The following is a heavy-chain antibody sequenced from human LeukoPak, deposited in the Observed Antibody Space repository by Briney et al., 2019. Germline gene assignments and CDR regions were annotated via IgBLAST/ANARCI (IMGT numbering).Heavy chain of an antibody. Sequence: SETLSLTCTVSGGSISSYYWTWIRQPAGKGLEWIGRIYTTGSTNYNPSLSSRVTMSVDTSKKQFSLKLSSVTAADTAVYYCARQIAVAGKAGLDYWGQGTLVTVSS. CDR3: ARQIAVAGKAGLDY. CDR2: IYTTGST. J-gene: IGHJ4*02. D-gene: IGHD6-19*01. CDR1: GGSISSYY. V-gene: IGHV4-4*07.